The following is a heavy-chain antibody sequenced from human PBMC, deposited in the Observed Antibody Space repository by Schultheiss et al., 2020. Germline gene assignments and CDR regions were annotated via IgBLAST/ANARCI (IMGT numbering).Heavy chain of an antibody. D-gene: IGHD2-8*01. J-gene: IGHJ6*02. Sequence: GESLKISCAASGFTFTNHAMHWVRQAPGKGLEWVAIISYDGNAKFYADSVMGRLTISRDNSKNTLYLQVESLRAEDTAVYYCARSNAGLDYNGMDVWGQGTTVNGYS. V-gene: IGHV3-30-3*01. CDR2: ISYDGNAK. CDR3: ARSNAGLDYNGMDV. CDR1: GFTFTNHA.